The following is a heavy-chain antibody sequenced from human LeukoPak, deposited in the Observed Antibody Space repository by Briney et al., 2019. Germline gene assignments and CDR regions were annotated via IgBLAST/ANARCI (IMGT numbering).Heavy chain of an antibody. J-gene: IGHJ4*02. CDR1: GGTFSSYA. CDR3: ARDREVATLDYYLDY. V-gene: IGHV1-69*05. D-gene: IGHD5-24*01. Sequence: SVKVSCRASGGTFSSYAISWVRQAPGQGLEWMGGIIPIFGTANYAQKFQGRVTITTDESTSTAYMELSSLRSEDTAVYYCARDREVATLDYYLDYWGQGTLVTVSS. CDR2: IIPIFGTA.